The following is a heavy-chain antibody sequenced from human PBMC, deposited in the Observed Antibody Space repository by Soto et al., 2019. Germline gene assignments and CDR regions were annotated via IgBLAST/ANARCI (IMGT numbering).Heavy chain of an antibody. Sequence: QLQLQESGPGLVKPSETLSLTCTVSVGSISSSSYYWGWIRQPPGKGLEWIGSIYYSGSTYYNPSLKSRVTISVDTSKNQFSLKLSSVTAADTAVYYCAEGWRYYFDYWGQGTLVTVSS. CDR2: IYYSGST. V-gene: IGHV4-39*01. J-gene: IGHJ4*02. CDR1: VGSISSSSYY. D-gene: IGHD3-3*01. CDR3: AEGWRYYFDY.